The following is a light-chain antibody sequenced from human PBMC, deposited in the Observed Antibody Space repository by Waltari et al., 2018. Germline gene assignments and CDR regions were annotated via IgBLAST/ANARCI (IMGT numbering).Light chain of an antibody. CDR1: NIGTKR. V-gene: IGLV3-21*02. CDR3: QVWDSSSDLNWV. Sequence: YVLSQSPSVSVAPGETASIPCGGKNIGTKRVHWYQVKAGLAPLLVVYDDAVRPSGIPERFSGFNSGNTATLTITGVEGGDEADYFCQVWDSSSDLNWVFGGGTKLTVL. CDR2: DDA. J-gene: IGLJ3*02.